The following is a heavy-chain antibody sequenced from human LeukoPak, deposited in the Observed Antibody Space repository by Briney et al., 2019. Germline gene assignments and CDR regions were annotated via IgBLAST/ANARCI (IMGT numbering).Heavy chain of an antibody. Sequence: GGSLRLSCTASGFSIGTYAMHWVRQAPGKGFEWVAVISSDASITIYPDSMRGRFTISRDNSKNTLYLDMNNLRGEDTALYFCATDPIVGRPDYLDYWGQGTLVTVSS. D-gene: IGHD1-26*01. CDR2: ISSDASIT. V-gene: IGHV3-30*01. J-gene: IGHJ4*02. CDR1: GFSIGTYA. CDR3: ATDPIVGRPDYLDY.